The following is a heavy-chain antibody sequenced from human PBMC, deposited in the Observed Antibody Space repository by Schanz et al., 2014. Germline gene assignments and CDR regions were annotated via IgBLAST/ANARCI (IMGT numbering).Heavy chain of an antibody. V-gene: IGHV3-30*02. CDR3: AKDMNREATAPES. CDR1: GFSFSSYG. Sequence: QVQLVESGGGVVQPGGSLRLSCAASGFSFSSYGMHWVRQAPGKGLEWVAFIWHDGRIKYYADSVKGRFTISRDNSKNTLYLQVNSLRGEDTAVYYCAKDMNREATAPESWGQGTLVVVSS. D-gene: IGHD5-12*01. CDR2: IWHDGRIK. J-gene: IGHJ5*02.